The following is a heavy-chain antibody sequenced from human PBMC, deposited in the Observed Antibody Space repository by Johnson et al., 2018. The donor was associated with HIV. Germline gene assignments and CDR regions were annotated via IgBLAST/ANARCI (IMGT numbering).Heavy chain of an antibody. V-gene: IGHV3-7*01. CDR3: ARVPNDAFDI. CDR1: GFTFDDYG. Sequence: MQLVESGGGLVQPGRSLRLSCAASGFTFDDYGMSWVRQAPGKGLEWVANIKQDGSEKYYVDSVKGRFTISRDNAKNSLYLQMNSLRAEDTAVYDCARVPNDAFDIWGQGTMVTVSS. J-gene: IGHJ3*02. CDR2: IKQDGSEK.